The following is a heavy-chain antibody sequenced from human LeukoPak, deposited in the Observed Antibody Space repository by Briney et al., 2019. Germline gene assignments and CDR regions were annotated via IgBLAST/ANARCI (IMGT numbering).Heavy chain of an antibody. V-gene: IGHV1-18*01. D-gene: IGHD2-2*01. CDR2: ISAYNGNT. CDR3: ARVTKYCSSTSCYYYYYYMDV. CDR1: GYTFTSYG. J-gene: IGHJ6*03. Sequence: ASVKVSCKASGYTFTSYGISWVRQAPGQGLEWMGWISAYNGNTNYAQKLQGRVTITTDTSTSTAYMELRSLRSDDTAVYYCARVTKYCSSTSCYYYYYYMDVWGKGTTVTVSS.